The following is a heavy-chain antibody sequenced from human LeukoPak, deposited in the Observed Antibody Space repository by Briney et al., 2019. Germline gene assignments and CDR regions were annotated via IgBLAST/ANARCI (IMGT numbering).Heavy chain of an antibody. V-gene: IGHV5-51*01. CDR2: IYPSDSDT. Sequence: GESLKISCKGSGYSFTDYWIGWVRQMPGKGLEWMGIIYPSDSDTKYSPSFQGQVTISVDKSISTTYLQWSSLKTSDSAMYYCAKGYWYFDLWGRGTLLTVSS. CDR3: AKGYWYFDL. J-gene: IGHJ2*01. CDR1: GYSFTDYW.